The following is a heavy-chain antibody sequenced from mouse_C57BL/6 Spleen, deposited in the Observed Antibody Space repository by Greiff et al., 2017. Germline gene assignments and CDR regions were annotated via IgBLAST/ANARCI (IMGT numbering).Heavy chain of an antibody. V-gene: IGHV1-64*01. J-gene: IGHJ2*01. Sequence: QVQLQQSGPELVKPGASVKLSCKASGYTFTSYWMHWVKQRPGQGLEWIGLIHPNSGSTNYNEKFKSKATLTVDKSSSTAYMQLSSLTSEDSAVXYCASLYDYEDYWGQGTTLTVSS. D-gene: IGHD2-4*01. CDR1: GYTFTSYW. CDR2: IHPNSGST. CDR3: ASLYDYEDY.